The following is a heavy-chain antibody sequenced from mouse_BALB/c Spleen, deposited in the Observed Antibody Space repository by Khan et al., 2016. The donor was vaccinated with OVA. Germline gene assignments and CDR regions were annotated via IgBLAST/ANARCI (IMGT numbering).Heavy chain of an antibody. CDR1: GDSITSGY. CDR3: ACELRGFAY. CDR2: ISYSGNT. Sequence: EVKLEESGPSLVKPSQTLSLTCSVTGDSITSGYWNWIRKFPGNKLEYMGYISYSGNTYYNPSLKSRISITRDTSKNQNYLQLNSVTTEDTATCYCACELRGFAYWGQGTLVTVSA. D-gene: IGHD1-1*01. V-gene: IGHV3-8*02. J-gene: IGHJ3*01.